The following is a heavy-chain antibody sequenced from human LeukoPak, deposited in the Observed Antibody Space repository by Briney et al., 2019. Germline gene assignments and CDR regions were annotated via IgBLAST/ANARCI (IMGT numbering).Heavy chain of an antibody. V-gene: IGHV3-23*01. J-gene: IGHJ4*02. CDR1: GFTFSGYA. CDR2: TSGSGGST. Sequence: PGGSLRLSCAASGFTFSGYAMRWVRQAPGKGLEGVSATSGSGGSTYYADSVKGRFTISRDNSKNTLYLQMNSLRAEDTSVYYCAKVRERGYSYGNVDYWGQGTLVTVSS. D-gene: IGHD5-18*01. CDR3: AKVRERGYSYGNVDY.